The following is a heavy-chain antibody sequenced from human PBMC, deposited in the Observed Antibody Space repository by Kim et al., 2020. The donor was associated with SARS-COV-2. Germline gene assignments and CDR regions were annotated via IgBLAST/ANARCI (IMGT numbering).Heavy chain of an antibody. CDR3: ARLPEVLGWGGYYYGMDV. D-gene: IGHD3-10*01. CDR2: IYYSGST. CDR1: GGSISSSSYY. V-gene: IGHV4-39*01. Sequence: SETLSLTCTVSGGSISSSSYYWGWIRQPPGKGLEWIGSIYYSGSTYYNPSLKSRVTISVDTSKNQFSLKLSSVTAADTAVYYCARLPEVLGWGGYYYGMDVWGQGTTVTVSS. J-gene: IGHJ6*02.